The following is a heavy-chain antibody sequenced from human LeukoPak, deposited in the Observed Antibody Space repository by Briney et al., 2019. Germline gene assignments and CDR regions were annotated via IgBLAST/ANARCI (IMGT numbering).Heavy chain of an antibody. CDR2: IWYDGSNK. Sequence: GRSLRLSCAASGITFRSYGVHWVRQAPGKGLEWVAFIWYDGSNKYYADSVKGRFTISRDNSRNTLFLQMNSLRAEDTAVYYCATDRATQYLDYWGQGTLVSVSS. D-gene: IGHD2-15*01. V-gene: IGHV3-33*01. J-gene: IGHJ4*02. CDR3: ATDRATQYLDY. CDR1: GITFRSYG.